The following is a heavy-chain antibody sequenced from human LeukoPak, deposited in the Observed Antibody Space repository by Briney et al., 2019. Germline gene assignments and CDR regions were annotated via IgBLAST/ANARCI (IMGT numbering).Heavy chain of an antibody. V-gene: IGHV1-18*01. CDR2: ISAYNGNT. D-gene: IGHD3-3*01. J-gene: IGHJ6*02. Sequence: ASVKVSCKASGYTFTSYGISWVRQAPGQGLEWMGWISAYNGNTNYAQKLQGRVTMTTDTSTSTAYMELRSLRSDDTAVYYCARVGTPYYDFWSGEYYYYYGMDVRGQGTTVTVSS. CDR3: ARVGTPYYDFWSGEYYYYYGMDV. CDR1: GYTFTSYG.